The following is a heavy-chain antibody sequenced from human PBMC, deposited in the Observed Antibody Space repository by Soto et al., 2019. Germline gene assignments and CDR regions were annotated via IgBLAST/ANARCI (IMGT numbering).Heavy chain of an antibody. D-gene: IGHD3-22*01. J-gene: IGHJ6*02. CDR1: GYTFTGYY. CDR2: INPNSGGT. CDR3: AREYYDSSGYYGGYYYYYGMDV. V-gene: IGHV1-2*04. Sequence: ASVKVSCKASGYTFTGYYMHWVRQAPGQGLEWMGWINPNSGGTNYAQKFRGWVTMTRDTSISTAYMELSRLRSDDTAVYYCAREYYDSSGYYGGYYYYYGMDVWGQGTTVTSP.